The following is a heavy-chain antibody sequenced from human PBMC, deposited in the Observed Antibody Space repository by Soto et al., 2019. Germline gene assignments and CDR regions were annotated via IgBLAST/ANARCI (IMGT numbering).Heavy chain of an antibody. CDR3: ARDKALTYKSLDF. Sequence: KLTCEDSGYSIPAYSLYWLHQAPGQGLEWMGWINTGNGYTKYSENLQGRLTLTRDSSATTAYLELSSLRSEDTAVFYCARDKALTYKSLDFWGQGPLVTVSS. D-gene: IGHD1-20*01. CDR1: GYSIPAYS. CDR2: INTGNGYT. J-gene: IGHJ4*02. V-gene: IGHV1-3*04.